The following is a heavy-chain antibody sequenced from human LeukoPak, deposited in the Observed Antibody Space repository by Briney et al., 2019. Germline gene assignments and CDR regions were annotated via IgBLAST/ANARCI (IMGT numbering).Heavy chain of an antibody. Sequence: GESLKISCKGSGYSFTSYWIGWVRQMPGKGLEWMGIIYPGDSDTRYSPPFQGQVTISADKSISTAYLQWSSLKASDTAMYYCARRREVAATPLDYWGQGTLVTVSS. J-gene: IGHJ4*02. CDR1: GYSFTSYW. CDR3: ARRREVAATPLDY. D-gene: IGHD2-15*01. CDR2: IYPGDSDT. V-gene: IGHV5-51*01.